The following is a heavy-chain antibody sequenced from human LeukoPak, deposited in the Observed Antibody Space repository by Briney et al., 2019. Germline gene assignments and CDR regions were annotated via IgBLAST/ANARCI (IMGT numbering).Heavy chain of an antibody. Sequence: PSETLSLTCGVSGYSISRGYYWAWIRPPPGKGLEWIGTIYHTGSTYYTPSLGSRVTISVDTSKNEFSLNLNSVTAADTAVYYCARAGWIITSGIDYRGQGALVTVSS. CDR2: IYHTGST. D-gene: IGHD3-10*01. J-gene: IGHJ4*02. CDR3: ARAGWIITSGIDY. V-gene: IGHV4-38-2*01. CDR1: GYSISRGYY.